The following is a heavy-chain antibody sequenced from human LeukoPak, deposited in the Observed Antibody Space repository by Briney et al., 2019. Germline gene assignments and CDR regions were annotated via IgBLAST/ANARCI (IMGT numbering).Heavy chain of an antibody. V-gene: IGHV3-21*01. D-gene: IGHD1-26*01. J-gene: IGHJ6*03. CDR3: ARDPYSGSYGPYYYYYMDV. CDR1: ALTFSNYS. Sequence: PGGSLRLSCAVSALTFSNYSMNWVRQPQGKVLEWVSSITRGGSYIFYADAVKGRFTISRDNAKNSLYLQMNSLGPDDTAVYFCARDPYSGSYGPYYYYYMDVWGKGTTVTVAS. CDR2: ITRGGSYI.